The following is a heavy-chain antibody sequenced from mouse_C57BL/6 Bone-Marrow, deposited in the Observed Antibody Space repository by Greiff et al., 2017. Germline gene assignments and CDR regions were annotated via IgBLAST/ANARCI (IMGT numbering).Heavy chain of an antibody. CDR2: IYPGDGDL. CDR1: GYAFRSSW. V-gene: IGHV1-82*01. Sequence: QVQLQQSGPELVKPGASVKISCKASGYAFRSSWMNWVKQRPGKGLEWIGRIYPGDGDLNYNGKFKGKATLTADKSSRTAYMQLSSLTSEYSAVYFCARDYGSRNYFDYWGQGTTLTVSS. CDR3: ARDYGSRNYFDY. J-gene: IGHJ2*01. D-gene: IGHD1-1*01.